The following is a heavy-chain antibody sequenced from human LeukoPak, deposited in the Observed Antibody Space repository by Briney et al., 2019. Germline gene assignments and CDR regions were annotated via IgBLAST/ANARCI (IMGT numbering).Heavy chain of an antibody. J-gene: IGHJ4*02. V-gene: IGHV4-38-2*02. D-gene: IGHD2-21*02. CDR1: GDSISSGYY. Sequence: SETLSLTCTVSGDSISSGYYWGWIRQPPGKGLEWIGSIYHSGSTYYNPSLKSRVTISVDTSKSQFSLKLSSVTAADTAVYYCARQNLVTSYYFDYWGQGTLVTVSS. CDR2: IYHSGST. CDR3: ARQNLVTSYYFDY.